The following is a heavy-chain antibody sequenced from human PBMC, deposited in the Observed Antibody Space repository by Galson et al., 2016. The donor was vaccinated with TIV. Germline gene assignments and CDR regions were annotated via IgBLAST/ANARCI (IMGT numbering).Heavy chain of an antibody. Sequence: PALVKPTQTLTLTCSFSGFSLNTSGMCVSWICQPPGKALEWLARIDWDDDKYYSTSLKARLTISKDTSKNQVVLTMTNLDPVDTATYFCARYRSRGACYDYWGQGTLVPVSS. V-gene: IGHV2-70*11. CDR2: IDWDDDK. J-gene: IGHJ4*02. CDR3: ARYRSRGACYDY. CDR1: GFSLNTSGMC. D-gene: IGHD2-21*02.